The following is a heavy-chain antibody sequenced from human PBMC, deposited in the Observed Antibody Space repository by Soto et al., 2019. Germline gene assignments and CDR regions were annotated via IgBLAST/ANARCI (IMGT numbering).Heavy chain of an antibody. D-gene: IGHD3-3*01. J-gene: IGHJ4*02. CDR2: INSDGSST. Sequence: PGGSLRLSCAASGFTFSSYWMHWVRQAPGKGLVWVSRINSDGSSTSYADSVKGRLTISRDNAKNTLYLQMNSLRAEDTAVYYCARDSRELRFLEWLLWFDYWGQGTLVTVSS. V-gene: IGHV3-74*01. CDR1: GFTFSSYW. CDR3: ARDSRELRFLEWLLWFDY.